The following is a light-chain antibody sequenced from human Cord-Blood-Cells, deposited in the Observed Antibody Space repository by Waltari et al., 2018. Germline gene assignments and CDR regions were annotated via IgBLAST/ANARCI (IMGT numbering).Light chain of an antibody. CDR3: QQSYSTPYT. CDR2: AAA. Sequence: DLQMTQSPSSLSASVGDRVTITCRASQSNSSYLNWYQQKPGKAPKLLIYAAASLQSGVPSRFSGSGSGTDFTLTISSLQPEDFATYYCQQSYSTPYTFGQETKLEIK. V-gene: IGKV1-39*01. J-gene: IGKJ2*01. CDR1: QSNSSY.